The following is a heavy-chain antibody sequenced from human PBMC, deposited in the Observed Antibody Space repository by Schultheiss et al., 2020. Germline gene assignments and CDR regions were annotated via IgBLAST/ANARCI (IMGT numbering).Heavy chain of an antibody. CDR1: GFTFSSYA. D-gene: IGHD1-26*01. V-gene: IGHV3-23*01. CDR3: ARGSSGSYFDY. J-gene: IGHJ4*02. CDR2: ISSSSGDST. Sequence: GGSLRLSCAASGFTFSSYAMNWVRQAPGKGLEWVSTISSSSGDSTDYADSVKGRFTISRDNSKNTLYLQMNSLRAEDTAVYYCARGSSGSYFDYWGQGTLVTVSS.